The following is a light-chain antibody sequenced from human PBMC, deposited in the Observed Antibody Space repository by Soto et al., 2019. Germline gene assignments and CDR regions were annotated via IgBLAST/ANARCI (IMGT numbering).Light chain of an antibody. Sequence: DIQMTQSPSSLSASVGDRLTSTCRASQRISSYVNWYQQRPGKAPQLLIYAASSLQSGVPSRFSGSGSGTDFTLTINSLQPEDFGTYYCQQSYTTPWTFGQGTKVEMK. CDR3: QQSYTTPWT. V-gene: IGKV1-39*01. J-gene: IGKJ1*01. CDR2: AAS. CDR1: QRISSY.